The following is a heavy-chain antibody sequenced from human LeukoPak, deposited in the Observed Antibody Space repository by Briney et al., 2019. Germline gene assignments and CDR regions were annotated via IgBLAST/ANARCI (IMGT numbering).Heavy chain of an antibody. V-gene: IGHV4-34*01. Sequence: SETLSLTCAVYGGSFSGYYWSWVRQPPGKGLEWIGEINHSGSTNYNPSLTSRGTISVHPSKHPFPLKLSSVTPPDTAVYYCARAPGIVGANLFHPWGQGTLVTVSS. CDR2: INHSGST. J-gene: IGHJ5*02. CDR3: ARAPGIVGANLFHP. D-gene: IGHD1-26*01. CDR1: GGSFSGYY.